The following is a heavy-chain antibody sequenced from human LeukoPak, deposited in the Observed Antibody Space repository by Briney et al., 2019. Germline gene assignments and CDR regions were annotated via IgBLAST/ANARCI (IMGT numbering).Heavy chain of an antibody. V-gene: IGHV1-3*01. J-gene: IGHJ4*02. CDR2: IIAGTGIT. CDR1: GYNFTTYA. CDR3: ARTSGSGSFYTN. D-gene: IGHD3-10*01. Sequence: ASVKVSCKASGYNFTTYAIHWVRQAPGQRLEWMGWIIAGTGITQYSQKFQGRVTFTRDTSANAAYMEVSSLRPEDTALYFCARTSGSGSFYTNWGQGTLVTVSS.